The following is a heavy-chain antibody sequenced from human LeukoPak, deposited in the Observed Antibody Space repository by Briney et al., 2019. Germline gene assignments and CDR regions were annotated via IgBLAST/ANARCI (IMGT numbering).Heavy chain of an antibody. J-gene: IGHJ3*02. D-gene: IGHD3-22*01. CDR1: GFTFSSYA. V-gene: IGHV3-30-3*01. CDR2: ISYDGSNK. Sequence: GGSLRLSCAASGFTFSSYAMHWVRQAPGKGLEWVAVISYDGSNKYYADSVKGRFTISRDNSKNTLYLQMNSLRAEDTAVYYRARDNNYYDSSGYFDIWGQGTMVTVSS. CDR3: ARDNNYYDSSGYFDI.